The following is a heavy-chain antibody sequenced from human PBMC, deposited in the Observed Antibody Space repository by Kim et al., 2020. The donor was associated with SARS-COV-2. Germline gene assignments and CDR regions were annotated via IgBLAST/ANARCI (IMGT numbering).Heavy chain of an antibody. J-gene: IGHJ4*02. V-gene: IGHV4-59*01. CDR3: ARAGGWLQFGADY. D-gene: IGHD5-12*01. CDR2: IYYSGST. CDR1: GGSISPYY. Sequence: SETLSLTCTVSGGSISPYYWSWIRQPPGKGLEWIGYIYYSGSTNYNPSLKSRVTISVDTSKNQFSLRVRSVTAADTAVYYCARAGGWLQFGADYWGQGTLVTVSS.